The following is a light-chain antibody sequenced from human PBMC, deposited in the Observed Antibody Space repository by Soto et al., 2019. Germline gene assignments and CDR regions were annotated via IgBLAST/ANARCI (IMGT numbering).Light chain of an antibody. CDR1: KLGDEY. CDR3: YAWDSSTALYV. CDR2: QDS. V-gene: IGLV3-1*01. Sequence: SYELTQPPSVSVSPGQTASITCSGDKLGDEYACWYQQKPGQSPVLVIYQDSKRPSAIPGRFSGSNSGNTATLTLTGSRAMDAAEYYSYAWDSSTALYVFGPGTKLTVL. J-gene: IGLJ1*01.